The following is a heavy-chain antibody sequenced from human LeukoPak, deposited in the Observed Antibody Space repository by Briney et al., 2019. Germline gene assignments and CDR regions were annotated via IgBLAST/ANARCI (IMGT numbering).Heavy chain of an antibody. CDR1: GGSISSSSYY. V-gene: IGHV4-39*07. Sequence: PSETLSLTCTVSGGSISSSSYYWGWIRQPPGKGLEWIGSIYYSGSTYYNPSLKSRVTISVDTSKNQFSLKLSSVTAADTAVYYCASPRGGIAVAEDYWGQGTLVTVSS. J-gene: IGHJ4*02. D-gene: IGHD6-19*01. CDR3: ASPRGGIAVAEDY. CDR2: IYYSGST.